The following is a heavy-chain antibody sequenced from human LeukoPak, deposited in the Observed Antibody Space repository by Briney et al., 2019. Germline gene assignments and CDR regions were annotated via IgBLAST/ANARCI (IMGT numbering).Heavy chain of an antibody. CDR2: IRYDRSNK. V-gene: IGHV3-30*02. CDR3: AKDEQLVGAHRWFDY. D-gene: IGHD1-26*01. J-gene: IGHJ4*02. CDR1: GFTFSSYG. Sequence: PGGSLRLSCAASGFTFSSYGMHWVRQAPGKGLEWVAFIRYDRSNKYYADSVKGRFTISRDNSKNTLYLQMNSLRAEDTAVYYCAKDEQLVGAHRWFDYWGQGTLVTVSS.